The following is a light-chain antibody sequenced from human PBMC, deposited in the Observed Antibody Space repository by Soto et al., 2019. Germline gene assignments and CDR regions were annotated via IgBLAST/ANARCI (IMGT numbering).Light chain of an antibody. J-gene: IGKJ1*01. CDR2: GAS. CDR1: QSVSTN. V-gene: IGKV3-15*01. CDR3: QQYNNYPRT. Sequence: EIVMTQSPTTLSVSPGERATLSCRASQSVSTNLAWYQQKPGQVPSLLIYGASTRASGIPARFSGSGSGTDFTLTISNLQPDDFATYFCQQYNNYPRTFGQGTKVDIK.